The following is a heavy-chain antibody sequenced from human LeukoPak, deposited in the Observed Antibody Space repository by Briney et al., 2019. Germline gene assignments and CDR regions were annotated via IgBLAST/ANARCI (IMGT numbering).Heavy chain of an antibody. CDR1: GFTFSSYG. J-gene: IGHJ6*02. CDR3: AKVATFGGVIVDYCYYGMDV. CDR2: ISYDGSNK. V-gene: IGHV3-30*18. Sequence: GGSLRLSCAASGFTFSSYGMHWVRQAPGKGLEWVAVISYDGSNKYYADSVKGRFTISRDNSKNTLYLQMNSLRAEDTAVYYCAKVATFGGVIVDYCYYGMDVWGQGTTVTVSS. D-gene: IGHD3-16*02.